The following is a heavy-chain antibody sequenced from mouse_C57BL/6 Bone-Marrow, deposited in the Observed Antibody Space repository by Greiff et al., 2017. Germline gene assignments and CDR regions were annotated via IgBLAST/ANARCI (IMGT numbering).Heavy chain of an antibody. CDR2: IYPGSGST. V-gene: IGHV1-55*01. CDR1: GYTFTSYW. CDR3: ARWGVVVHFDY. Sequence: QVQLQQPGAELVKPGASVKMSCKASGYTFTSYWITWVKQRPGQGLAWIGDIYPGSGSTNYNEKFKSKATLTVDTSSRTAYMQLSSLTSEDSAVYYCARWGVVVHFDYWGQGTTLTVSS. J-gene: IGHJ2*01. D-gene: IGHD1-1*01.